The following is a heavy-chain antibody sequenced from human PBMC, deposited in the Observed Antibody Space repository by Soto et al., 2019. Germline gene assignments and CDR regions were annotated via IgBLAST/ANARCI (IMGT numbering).Heavy chain of an antibody. J-gene: IGHJ4*02. V-gene: IGHV1-18*04. D-gene: IGHD3-22*01. CDR2: ISAYDGKT. CDR3: ARAHYGPSGYYFDS. Sequence: ASVKVSCKTSGYTFNTHGINSVRQAPGQGLELMGWISAYDGKTTYAEKFQGRVTLTTDTSTSTAYMELRSLRSDDTAIYYCARAHYGPSGYYFDSWGQGTLVTASS. CDR1: GYTFNTHG.